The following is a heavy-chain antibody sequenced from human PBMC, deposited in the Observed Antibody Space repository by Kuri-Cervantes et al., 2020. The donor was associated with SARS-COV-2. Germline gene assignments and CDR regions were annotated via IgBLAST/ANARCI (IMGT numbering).Heavy chain of an antibody. D-gene: IGHD6-19*01. J-gene: IGHJ4*02. CDR1: GFTFSNAW. CDR2: ISGSGGST. CDR3: ARDVQSSGWTPDY. V-gene: IGHV3-23*01. Sequence: GESLKISCAASGFTFSNAWMSWVRQAPGKGLEWVSAISGSGGSTYYADSVKGRFTVSSDNSKNTLYLQMNSLRAEDTAVYYCARDVQSSGWTPDYWGQGTLVTVSS.